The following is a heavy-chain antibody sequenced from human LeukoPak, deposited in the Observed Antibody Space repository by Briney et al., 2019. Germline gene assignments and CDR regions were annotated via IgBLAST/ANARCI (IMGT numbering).Heavy chain of an antibody. CDR2: IYYSGST. V-gene: IGHV4-30-4*01. Sequence: SETLSLTCTVSGGSISSSDYFWSWIRQPPGKGLEWIGYIYYSGSTNYNPSLKSRVTISVDTSKNQFSLKLSSVTAADTAVYYCARQDVNWYFDLWGRGTLVTVSS. J-gene: IGHJ2*01. CDR1: GGSISSSDYF. CDR3: ARQDVNWYFDL. D-gene: IGHD5-24*01.